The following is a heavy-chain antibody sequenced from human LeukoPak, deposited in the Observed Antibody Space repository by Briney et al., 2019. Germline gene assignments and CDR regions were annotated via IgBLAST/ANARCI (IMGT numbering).Heavy chain of an antibody. CDR2: ISSSSITI. V-gene: IGHV3-48*04. CDR3: ARDRGGSYSAIGY. D-gene: IGHD2-15*01. Sequence: GGSLRLSCAASGFTFSSYSLNWVRQAPGKGLEWVSFISSSSITIYYADSVKGRFTISRDNAEKSLYLQMNSLRAEDTAVYYCARDRGGSYSAIGYWGQGTLVNVSS. CDR1: GFTFSSYS. J-gene: IGHJ4*02.